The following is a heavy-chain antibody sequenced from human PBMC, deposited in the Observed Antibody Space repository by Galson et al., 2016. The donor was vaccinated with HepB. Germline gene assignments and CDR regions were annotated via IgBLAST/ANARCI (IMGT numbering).Heavy chain of an antibody. V-gene: IGHV4-34*01. D-gene: IGHD2-21*01. Sequence: SETLSLTCGVYGGSFNAYYWSWLRQPPGKGPERIGDVNHSGSTKSNPSLKTRCTISVDTSKNQFSLNLTSTTAADTAVYYCARVVVAATNGFDLWGQGALVTVSS. CDR3: ARVVVAATNGFDL. J-gene: IGHJ5*02. CDR1: GGSFNAYY. CDR2: VNHSGST.